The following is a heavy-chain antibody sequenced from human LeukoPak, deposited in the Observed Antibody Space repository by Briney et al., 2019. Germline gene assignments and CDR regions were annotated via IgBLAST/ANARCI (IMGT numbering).Heavy chain of an antibody. Sequence: ASVKVSCKTSGYTFTAYAMHWVRQAPGQRLEWMGWINAGSGNTYYPQEFQGRITIARDTSASIAYMELSSLRSEDTAVYYCARDGSGYYYFDYWGQGTLVTVSS. J-gene: IGHJ4*02. D-gene: IGHD5-12*01. CDR1: GYTFTAYA. CDR2: INAGSGNT. CDR3: ARDGSGYYYFDY. V-gene: IGHV1-3*01.